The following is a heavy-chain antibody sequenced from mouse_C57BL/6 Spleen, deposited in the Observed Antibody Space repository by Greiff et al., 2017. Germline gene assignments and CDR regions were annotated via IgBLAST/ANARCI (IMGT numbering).Heavy chain of an antibody. D-gene: IGHD1-1*01. CDR2: IYPRSGNT. V-gene: IGHV1-81*01. J-gene: IGHJ1*03. CDR3: ARCLYYGSSYGYFDV. CDR1: GYTFTSYG. Sequence: VQLQESGAELARPGASVKLSCKASGYTFTSYGISWVKQRTGQGLEWIGEIYPRSGNTYYNEKFKGKATLTADKSSSTAYMELRSLTSEDSAVYFCARCLYYGSSYGYFDVWGTGTTVTVSS.